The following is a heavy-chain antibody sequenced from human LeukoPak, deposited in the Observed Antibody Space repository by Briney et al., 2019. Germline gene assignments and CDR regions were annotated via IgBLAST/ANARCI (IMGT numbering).Heavy chain of an antibody. V-gene: IGHV3-7*01. CDR1: GFTFSNYW. Sequence: GGSLRLSCVASGFTFSNYWMSWVRQAPGKGLEWVANMKQDGSEINYVDSVKGRFTISRDNAKNSLYLQMNSLRVEDTAVYYCARVSGDGESSYRALDIWGQGTMVTVSS. J-gene: IGHJ3*02. D-gene: IGHD1-26*01. CDR3: ARVSGDGESSYRALDI. CDR2: MKQDGSEI.